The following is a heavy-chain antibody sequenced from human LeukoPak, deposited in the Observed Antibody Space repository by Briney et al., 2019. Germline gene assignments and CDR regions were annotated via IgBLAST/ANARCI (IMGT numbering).Heavy chain of an antibody. D-gene: IGHD5-24*01. J-gene: IGHJ4*02. V-gene: IGHV3-33*01. CDR1: GFTFGHYG. Sequence: GGSLRLSCAASGFTFGHYGMHWVRQAPGKGLEWVAIIWYDGSEKFYADFVQGRFTISRDNSKDTLYLQINSLRLDETGVYYCARDQDGYNLFDYWGQGTLVTVSS. CDR2: IWYDGSEK. CDR3: ARDQDGYNLFDY.